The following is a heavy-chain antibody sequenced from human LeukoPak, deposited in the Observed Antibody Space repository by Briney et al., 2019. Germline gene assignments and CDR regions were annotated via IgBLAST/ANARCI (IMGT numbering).Heavy chain of an antibody. CDR3: ARRYYDILTGRGAFDY. CDR1: GYTFTSYW. D-gene: IGHD3-9*01. Sequence: GQSLNISCKGSGYTFTSYWIAWVRQMPGKGLEWMGIIYLGDSDTRYSTSFQGQATTSADKSITTAYLPWSNLKASHTAMYYCARRYYDILTGRGAFDYWGQGTLVTVSS. J-gene: IGHJ4*02. CDR2: IYLGDSDT. V-gene: IGHV5-51*01.